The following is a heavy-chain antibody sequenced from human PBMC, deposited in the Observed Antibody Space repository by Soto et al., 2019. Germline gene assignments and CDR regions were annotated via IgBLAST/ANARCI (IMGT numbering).Heavy chain of an antibody. D-gene: IGHD1-1*01. J-gene: IGHJ4*02. CDR2: IRSKTQTYTT. CDR1: GFTFSDHY. V-gene: IGHV3-72*01. Sequence: EVQLVESGGGLVQPGGSLRLSCAASGFTFSDHYMDWVRQAPGEGLEWVGRIRSKTQTYTTEYTASVKGRFTNSRDDSTISLYLLMNSLTTEDSAVYYCVSVRTRFYFDYWGQGTLVTVSS. CDR3: VSVRTRFYFDY.